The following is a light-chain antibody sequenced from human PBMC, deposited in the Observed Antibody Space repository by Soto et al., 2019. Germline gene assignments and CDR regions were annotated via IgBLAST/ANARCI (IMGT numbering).Light chain of an antibody. CDR1: QSVSSN. J-gene: IGKJ1*01. CDR2: GAS. CDR3: QQYGSSPLWT. Sequence: WTQSPATLCVSQGGRATVSCSASQSVSSNLAWYQQKPGQAPRLLIYGASSRATGIPDRFSGSGSGTDFTLTISRLEPEDFAVYYCQQYGSSPLWTFGQGSMVDVK. V-gene: IGKV3-20*01.